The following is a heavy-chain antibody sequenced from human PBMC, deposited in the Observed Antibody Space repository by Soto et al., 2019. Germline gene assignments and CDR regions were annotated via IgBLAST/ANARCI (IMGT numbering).Heavy chain of an antibody. CDR1: GFTFSSYA. CDR3: AKDRDIVVGNWFDP. J-gene: IGHJ5*02. CDR2: ISGSGGST. Sequence: GWSLRLSCAASGFTFSSYAMSWVRQAPGKGLEWVSAISGSGGSTYYADSVKGRFTISRDNSKNTLYLQMNSLRAEDTAVYYCAKDRDIVVGNWFDPWGQGTMVTVYS. V-gene: IGHV3-23*01. D-gene: IGHD2-21*01.